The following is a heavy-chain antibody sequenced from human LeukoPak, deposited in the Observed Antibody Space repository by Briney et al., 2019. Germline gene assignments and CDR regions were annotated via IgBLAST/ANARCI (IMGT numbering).Heavy chain of an antibody. CDR2: IRDSGEA. D-gene: IGHD3/OR15-3a*01. CDR3: ARDRAALQDWVEFDP. Sequence: GGSLRLSYAVSGFIVSDYYMSWVRQAPGKGLEWVGLIRDSGEAFYADFVRGRFAISRDESENTLYLQMNSLRVEDTAVYFCARDRAALQDWVEFDPWGQGTPVIVSS. J-gene: IGHJ5*02. V-gene: IGHV3-66*03. CDR1: GFIVSDYY.